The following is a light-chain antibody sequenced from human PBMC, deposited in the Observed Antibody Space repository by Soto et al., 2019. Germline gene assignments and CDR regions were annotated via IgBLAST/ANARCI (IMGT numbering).Light chain of an antibody. CDR2: LGS. J-gene: IGKJ3*01. CDR3: MQGLSGFN. CDR1: QSLLHSNGYNY. V-gene: IGKV2-28*01. Sequence: DIVMTQSPLSLPVTPGEPASISCRSSQSLLHSNGYNYLELYLQKPVQSPQLLIYLGSDRASGVPDRFSGSGSGTDFTLKISRVEAEDFRVYYCMQGLSGFNFGPGTKVEIK.